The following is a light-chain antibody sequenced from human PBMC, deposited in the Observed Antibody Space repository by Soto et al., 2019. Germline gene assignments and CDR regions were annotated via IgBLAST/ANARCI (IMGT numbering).Light chain of an antibody. Sequence: DIVLTQSPDSLAVSLGKRATISCKSSQSVLDRSNNKNYLAWYQQKPGQPPKMLIYWASTRESGVPDRFSGSGSGTDFTLTISGLQSEDVAVYFCHQYNTFPQTFGQGTTVEIK. CDR2: WAS. CDR1: QSVLDRSNNKNY. V-gene: IGKV4-1*01. CDR3: HQYNTFPQT. J-gene: IGKJ1*01.